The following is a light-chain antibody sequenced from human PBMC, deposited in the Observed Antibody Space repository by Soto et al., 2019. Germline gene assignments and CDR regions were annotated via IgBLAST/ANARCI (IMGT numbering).Light chain of an antibody. V-gene: IGKV2-30*01. CDR1: QSPEYSHGNTY. CDR2: KVS. Sequence: DVVMTQSPLSLPVTLGQPASISCRSSQSPEYSHGNTYLNWFQQRPGQSPRRLIYKVSNRDSGVPDRFSGSGSGTDFTLRISSVEAEDVGVYYCMQGTHWPYTFGKGTKLEIK. CDR3: MQGTHWPYT. J-gene: IGKJ2*01.